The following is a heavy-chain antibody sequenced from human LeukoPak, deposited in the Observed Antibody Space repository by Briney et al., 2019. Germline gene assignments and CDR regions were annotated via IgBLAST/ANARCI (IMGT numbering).Heavy chain of an antibody. J-gene: IGHJ6*02. Sequence: SETLSLTCTVSGGSISSYYWSWIRQPPGKGLEWIGYIYYSGSTNYNPSLKSRVTISVDTSKNQFSLKLSSVTAADTAVYYCAGRITGTPGMDVWGQGTTVTVSS. CDR1: GGSISSYY. V-gene: IGHV4-59*08. D-gene: IGHD1-20*01. CDR2: IYYSGST. CDR3: AGRITGTPGMDV.